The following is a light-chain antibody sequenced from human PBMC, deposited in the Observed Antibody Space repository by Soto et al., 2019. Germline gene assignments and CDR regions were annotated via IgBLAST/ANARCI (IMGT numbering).Light chain of an antibody. V-gene: IGKV1-33*01. J-gene: IGKJ4*01. CDR2: DAS. Sequence: DIQMPQYPSSLSASVGDRVTITCQASQDISNYLNWYQQKPGQAPKLLICDASNLETGVPSRFSGSGSGTDFTFTISSLQPEDIATYYCQQYDNLPLTFGGGTKVEIK. CDR3: QQYDNLPLT. CDR1: QDISNY.